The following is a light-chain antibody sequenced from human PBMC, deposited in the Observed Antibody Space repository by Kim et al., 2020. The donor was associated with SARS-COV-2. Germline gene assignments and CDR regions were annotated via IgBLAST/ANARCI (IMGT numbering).Light chain of an antibody. Sequence: VAPGKTATFACEGTTLGTKTVLWYQFKPGQAPILVIYSESDRTSGLPDRFSGSSSGNTATLTIGGVEAGDEADYYCQVWHSSSVVFGGGTQLTVL. CDR1: TLGTKT. CDR3: QVWHSSSVV. J-gene: IGLJ2*01. CDR2: SES. V-gene: IGLV3-21*04.